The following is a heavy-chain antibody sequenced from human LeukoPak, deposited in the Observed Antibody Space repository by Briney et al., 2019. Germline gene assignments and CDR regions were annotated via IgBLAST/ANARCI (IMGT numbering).Heavy chain of an antibody. CDR1: GFTFDDYA. J-gene: IGHJ3*02. V-gene: IGHV3-9*01. CDR2: ISWNSGSI. Sequence: GRSLRLSCAASGFTFDDYAMHWVRQAPGKGLEWVSGISWNSGSIGYADSVKGRFTISRDHAKNSLYLQTNSLRAEDTALYYCAKDYATRSSIAFDIWGQGTMVTVSS. D-gene: IGHD6-6*01. CDR3: AKDYATRSSIAFDI.